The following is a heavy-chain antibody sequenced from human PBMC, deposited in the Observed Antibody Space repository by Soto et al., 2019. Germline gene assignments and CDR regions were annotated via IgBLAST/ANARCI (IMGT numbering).Heavy chain of an antibody. J-gene: IGHJ6*02. CDR1: GGTFSSYA. CDR3: AREPYYDILTGQDYYYYYGMDV. Sequence: QVQLVQSGAEVKKPGSSVKVSCKASGGTFSSYAISWVRQAPGQGLEWMGGIIPIFGTANYAQKVQGRVTITADESTSTAYMELSSLRSEDTAVYYCAREPYYDILTGQDYYYYYGMDVWGQGTTVTVSS. V-gene: IGHV1-69*01. CDR2: IIPIFGTA. D-gene: IGHD3-9*01.